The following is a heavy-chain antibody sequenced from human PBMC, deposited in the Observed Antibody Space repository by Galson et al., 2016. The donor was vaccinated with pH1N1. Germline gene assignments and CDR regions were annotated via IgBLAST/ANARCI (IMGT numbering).Heavy chain of an antibody. CDR3: ARGPNYYESTYTH. Sequence: SVKVSCKASGGIFRSYAISWVRQAPGQGLEWMGGIIAIFGTVNYAQKFQGRVTITADESTSTAYMELSGLRSEDTAVYYCARGPNYYESTYTHWGQGTLVTVSS. V-gene: IGHV1-69*13. D-gene: IGHD3-22*01. CDR2: IIAIFGTV. J-gene: IGHJ4*02. CDR1: GGIFRSYA.